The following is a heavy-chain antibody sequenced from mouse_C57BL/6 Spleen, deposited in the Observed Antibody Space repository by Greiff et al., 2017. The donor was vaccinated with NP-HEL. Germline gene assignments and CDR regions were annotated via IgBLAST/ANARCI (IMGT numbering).Heavy chain of an antibody. V-gene: IGHV1-52*01. Sequence: VQLQQPGAELVRPGSSVKLSCKASGYTFTSYWMHWVKQRPIQGLEWIGNIDPSDSETHYNQKFKDKATLTVDKSSSTAYMQLSSLTSEDSAVYYCARPHYYGSPHYYAMDYWGQGTSVTVSS. J-gene: IGHJ4*01. D-gene: IGHD1-1*01. CDR1: GYTFTSYW. CDR2: IDPSDSET. CDR3: ARPHYYGSPHYYAMDY.